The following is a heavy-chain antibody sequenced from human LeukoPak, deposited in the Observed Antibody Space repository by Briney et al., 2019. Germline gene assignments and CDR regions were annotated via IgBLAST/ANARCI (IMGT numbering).Heavy chain of an antibody. CDR1: GFTFSNYW. V-gene: IGHV3-74*01. Sequence: GGSLRLSCAASGFTFSNYWMHWVRQAPGKGLVWVSRISSVGSSTSYADSVKGRFTISRHNAKNTLYLQMNSLRAEDTAVYYCARTAYSDYSLGFWGQGTLVTVSS. CDR3: ARTAYSDYSLGF. CDR2: ISSVGSST. D-gene: IGHD5-12*01. J-gene: IGHJ4*02.